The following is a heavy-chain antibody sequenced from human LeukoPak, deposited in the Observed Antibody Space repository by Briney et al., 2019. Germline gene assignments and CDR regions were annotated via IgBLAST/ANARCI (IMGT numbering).Heavy chain of an antibody. Sequence: GGSLRLSCAASGFTFSSYAMHWVRQAPGKGLEYVSAISSNGCNTYYANSVKGRFTIYRDNSKNTLYLQMCRLRAEDMAVYHCARDSAMIVNFIDYWGQGTLVTVSS. J-gene: IGHJ4*02. D-gene: IGHD3-22*01. V-gene: IGHV3-64*01. CDR1: GFTFSSYA. CDR3: ARDSAMIVNFIDY. CDR2: ISSNGCNT.